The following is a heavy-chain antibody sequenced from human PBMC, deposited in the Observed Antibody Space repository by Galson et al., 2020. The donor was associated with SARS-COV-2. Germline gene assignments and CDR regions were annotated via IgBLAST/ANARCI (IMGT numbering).Heavy chain of an antibody. Sequence: GESLKISCKGSGYSFSTYWIGWVRQMPGKGLEWVGIIYPGDSDTRYSPSFQGQVTISADKSISTAYLQWSSLKASDTAMYYCARHVGSSWYLASDNYYYMDVWGKGTTVTVSS. CDR1: GYSFSTYW. CDR3: ARHVGSSWYLASDNYYYMDV. V-gene: IGHV5-51*01. J-gene: IGHJ6*03. CDR2: IYPGDSDT. D-gene: IGHD6-13*01.